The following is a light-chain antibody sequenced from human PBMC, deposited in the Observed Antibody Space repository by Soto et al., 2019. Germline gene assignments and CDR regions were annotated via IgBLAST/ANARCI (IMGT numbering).Light chain of an antibody. V-gene: IGKV3-11*01. J-gene: IGKJ4*01. CDR3: QHRSNWPLT. CDR1: QSVSSY. CDR2: DAS. Sequence: EIVLTQSPATLSVSPGERATLSCRASQSVSSYLAWYQQKPGQAPRLLIYDASNRATGIPARFSGSGSGTDFTLTISSLEPEDFAVYYCQHRSNWPLTFGGGTIVEIK.